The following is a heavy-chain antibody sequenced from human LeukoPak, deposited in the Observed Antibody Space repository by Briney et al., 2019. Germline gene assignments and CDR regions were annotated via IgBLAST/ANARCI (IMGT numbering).Heavy chain of an antibody. CDR3: ARSDFSMYTWFDP. CDR2: LYYTGTT. Sequence: SETLSLTCTVSGGSISSSSYYWAWIRQPPGKGLEWIGTLYYTGTTYYNPSLESRVTISVDTSKNQFSLKLNALTAADTAVYYCARSDFSMYTWFDPWGQGTLVTVSS. CDR1: GGSISSSSYY. J-gene: IGHJ5*02. D-gene: IGHD3/OR15-3a*01. V-gene: IGHV4-39*01.